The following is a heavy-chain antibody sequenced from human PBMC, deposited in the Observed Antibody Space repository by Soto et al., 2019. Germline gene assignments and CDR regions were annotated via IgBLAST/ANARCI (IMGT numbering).Heavy chain of an antibody. D-gene: IGHD5-12*01. V-gene: IGHV1-69*01. Sequence: QVQLVQSGAEVKKPGSSVKVSCKASGGTFSSYAISWVRQAPGQGLEWMGGIIPIFGTANYAQKFQGRVTITADESTSTAYMELRSLRSEDTAVYYCARGRGDIVATAIEPFDYCGQGTLVAVSS. CDR1: GGTFSSYA. CDR3: ARGRGDIVATAIEPFDY. J-gene: IGHJ4*02. CDR2: IIPIFGTA.